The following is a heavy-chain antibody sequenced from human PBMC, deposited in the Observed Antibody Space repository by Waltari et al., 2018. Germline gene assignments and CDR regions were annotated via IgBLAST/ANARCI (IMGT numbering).Heavy chain of an antibody. V-gene: IGHV1-24*01. CDR3: ATGAYDSSGYYRPFDY. J-gene: IGHJ4*02. CDR2: FDPEEGET. CDR1: GYTLTELS. Sequence: QVQLVQSGAEVKKPGASVKVSCKVSGYTLTELSMHWVRQAPGKGLEWMGGFDPEEGETIYAQKCQGRVTMTEDTSTDTAYMELSSLRSEDTAVYYCATGAYDSSGYYRPFDYWGQGTLVTVSS. D-gene: IGHD3-22*01.